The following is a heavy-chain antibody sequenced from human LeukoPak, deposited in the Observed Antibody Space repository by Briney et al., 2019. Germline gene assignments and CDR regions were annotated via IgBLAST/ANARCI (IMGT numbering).Heavy chain of an antibody. Sequence: PSETLSLTCTVSGYSISSGYYWGWIRQPPGKGLEWIGSIYHSGSTYYNPSLKSRVTISVDTSKNQFSLKLSSVTAANTAVYYCARIEDYDILTGNYYFDYWGQGTLVTVSS. CDR1: GYSISSGYY. CDR3: ARIEDYDILTGNYYFDY. V-gene: IGHV4-38-2*02. J-gene: IGHJ4*02. D-gene: IGHD3-9*01. CDR2: IYHSGST.